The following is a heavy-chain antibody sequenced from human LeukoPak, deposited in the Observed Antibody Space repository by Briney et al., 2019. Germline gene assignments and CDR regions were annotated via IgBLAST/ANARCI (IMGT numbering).Heavy chain of an antibody. V-gene: IGHV1-8*01. D-gene: IGHD3-10*01. Sequence: ASVKVSCKASGYTFTSYDINWVRQATGQGLEWMGWMNPNSGNTGYAQKFQGRVTMTRNTSISTAYMELSSLRSEDTAVYYCARGKLLWFGRLGSYWGQETLVTVSS. J-gene: IGHJ4*02. CDR2: MNPNSGNT. CDR1: GYTFTSYD. CDR3: ARGKLLWFGRLGSY.